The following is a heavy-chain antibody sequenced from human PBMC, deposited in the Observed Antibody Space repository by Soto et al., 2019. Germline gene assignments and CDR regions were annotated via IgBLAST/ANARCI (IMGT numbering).Heavy chain of an antibody. V-gene: IGHV1-2*02. CDR3: GRGRSGQIVVFY. J-gene: IGHJ4*02. D-gene: IGHD1-26*01. CDR2: IGPETGAT. CDR1: GYTFTGHH. Sequence: ASGKVSCKASGYTFTGHHIHWVRQAPEQGPEWMGEIGPETGATRYAQKFQGRVTMTRDMSITTVYMELNNLSPDDAAVYYCGRGRSGQIVVFYWGQGTPVTVSS.